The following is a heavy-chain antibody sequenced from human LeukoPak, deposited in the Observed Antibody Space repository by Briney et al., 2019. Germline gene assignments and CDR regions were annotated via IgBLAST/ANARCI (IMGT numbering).Heavy chain of an antibody. V-gene: IGHV4-34*01. Sequence: SETLSLTCAVYGGSFSGYYWSWIRQPPGKGLEWIGEINHSGSTNYNPSLKSRVTISVDTSKNQFSLKLSSVTAADTAVYYCARDYYDSSGFYYYYMDVWGKGTTVTISS. J-gene: IGHJ6*03. CDR1: GGSFSGYY. CDR3: ARDYYDSSGFYYYYMDV. CDR2: INHSGST. D-gene: IGHD3-22*01.